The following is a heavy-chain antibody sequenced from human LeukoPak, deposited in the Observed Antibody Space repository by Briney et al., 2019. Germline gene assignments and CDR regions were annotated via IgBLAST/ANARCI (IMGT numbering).Heavy chain of an antibody. D-gene: IGHD2-21*02. V-gene: IGHV1-18*01. CDR2: ISAYNGNT. J-gene: IGHJ4*02. CDR3: ARASTLLAYCGGDCYPTFDY. CDR1: GYTFTSYG. Sequence: ASVKVSCKASGYTFTSYGISWVRQAPGQGLEWMGWISAYNGNTNYAQKLQGRVTMTTDTSTSTAYMELRSLRSDDTAVYYCARASTLLAYCGGDCYPTFDYWGQGTLVTVSS.